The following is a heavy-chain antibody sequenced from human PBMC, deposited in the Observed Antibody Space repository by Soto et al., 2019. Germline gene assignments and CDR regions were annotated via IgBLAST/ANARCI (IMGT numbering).Heavy chain of an antibody. V-gene: IGHV3-64*01. Sequence: EVQLVESGGGLVQPGGSLRLSCAASGFTFSSYAMHWVRQAPGKGLEYVSAISSNGGSTYYANSVKGRFTISRDNSKNTLYLQMGSLRAEVMAVYYCARQGSGSYYFDYWGQGTLVTVSS. D-gene: IGHD2-15*01. J-gene: IGHJ4*02. CDR3: ARQGSGSYYFDY. CDR2: ISSNGGST. CDR1: GFTFSSYA.